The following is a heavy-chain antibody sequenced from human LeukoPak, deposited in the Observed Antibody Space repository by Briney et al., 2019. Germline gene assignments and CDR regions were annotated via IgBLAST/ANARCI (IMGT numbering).Heavy chain of an antibody. J-gene: IGHJ5*02. CDR2: ISSSSSTI. V-gene: IGHV3-48*01. Sequence: GGSLRLSCAASGFTFSSYSMNWVRQAPGKGLEWVSYISSSSSTIYYADSVRGRFTISRDNSKNTLYLQMNSLRAEDTAVYYCAKLSSGSYSMTWGQGTLVTVSS. CDR3: AKLSSGSYSMT. D-gene: IGHD3-10*01. CDR1: GFTFSSYS.